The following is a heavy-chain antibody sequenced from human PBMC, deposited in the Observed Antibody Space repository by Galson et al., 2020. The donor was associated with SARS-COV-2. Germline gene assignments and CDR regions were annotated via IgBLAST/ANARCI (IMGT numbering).Heavy chain of an antibody. J-gene: IGHJ4*02. CDR2: IYTSGST. CDR1: GGSISSYY. Sequence: SETLSLTCTVSGGSISSYYWSWLRQPAGKGLEWIGRIYTSGSTNYNPSLKSRVTMSVDTSKNQFSLKLSSVTAADTAVYYCARGAYYYDSSGYFDYWGQGTLVTVSS. CDR3: ARGAYYYDSSGYFDY. D-gene: IGHD3-22*01. V-gene: IGHV4-4*07.